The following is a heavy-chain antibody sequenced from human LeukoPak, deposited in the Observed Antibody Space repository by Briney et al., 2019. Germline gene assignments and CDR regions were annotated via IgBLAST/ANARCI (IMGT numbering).Heavy chain of an antibody. V-gene: IGHV3-49*04. D-gene: IGHD2-15*01. CDR1: GFTFGDYA. CDR2: IRSKTYGGTT. Sequence: GRSLRLSCTASGFTFGDYAMNWVRQAPGKGMEWVGFIRSKTYGGTTEYAASVKGRFSSSRDDSKSTAYLQMNSLKTEDTAVYHCTRMMYCSGGSCSFDYWGQGTLVTVSS. J-gene: IGHJ4*02. CDR3: TRMMYCSGGSCSFDY.